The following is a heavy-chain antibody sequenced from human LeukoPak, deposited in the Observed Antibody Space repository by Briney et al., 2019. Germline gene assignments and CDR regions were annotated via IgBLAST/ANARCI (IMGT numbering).Heavy chain of an antibody. J-gene: IGHJ5*02. CDR2: ISAYNGNT. CDR3: ARHEEDIVVVPAAIFLDP. D-gene: IGHD2-2*01. CDR1: GYTFTSYG. Sequence: GASVKVSCKASGYTFTSYGISWVRQAPGQGLEWMGWISAYNGNTNYAQKLQGRVTMTTDTSMSTAYMELRSLRSDDTAVYYCARHEEDIVVVPAAIFLDPWGQGTLVTVSS. V-gene: IGHV1-18*04.